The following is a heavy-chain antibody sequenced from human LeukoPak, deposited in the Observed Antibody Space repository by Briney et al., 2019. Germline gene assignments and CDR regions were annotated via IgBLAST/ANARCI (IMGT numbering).Heavy chain of an antibody. CDR2: IYTSGST. D-gene: IGHD2-2*02. J-gene: IGHJ4*02. V-gene: IGHV4-4*07. CDR3: ARSRVSGYCSSTSCYTDY. CDR1: GGSISSYY. Sequence: SETLSLTCTVSGGSISSYYWSWIRQPAGKGLEWIGRIYTSGSTNYNPSLKSRVTMSVDTSKNQFSLKLSSVTAADTAVYYCARSRVSGYCSSTSCYTDYWGQGTLVTVSS.